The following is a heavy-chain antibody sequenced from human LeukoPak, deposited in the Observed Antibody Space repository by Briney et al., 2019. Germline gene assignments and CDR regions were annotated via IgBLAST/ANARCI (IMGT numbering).Heavy chain of an antibody. Sequence: GGSLRLSCAASGFIFSNYAMYWVRQAPGKRLESVAAISTKGGSTSYADSVKGRMTISRDDSKNTLFLQMGSLTTDDMGLYFCARDRSGAFDYWGQGTLVTVSS. V-gene: IGHV3-64*02. J-gene: IGHJ4*02. CDR3: ARDRSGAFDY. D-gene: IGHD6-19*01. CDR1: GFIFSNYA. CDR2: ISTKGGST.